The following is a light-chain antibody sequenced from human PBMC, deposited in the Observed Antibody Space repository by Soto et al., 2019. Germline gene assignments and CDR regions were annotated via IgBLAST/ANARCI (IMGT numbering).Light chain of an antibody. CDR2: GES. CDR3: QHYGSSPQVT. Sequence: EIVLTQSPGTLSLSPGERATLSCRAGQSISSSDLAWYQQKPGQAPRLLIYGESSRATGIPDRFSGSGSGRDFTLTISRLEPEDFAVYYCQHYGSSPQVTFGGGTKVEIK. CDR1: QSISSSD. J-gene: IGKJ4*01. V-gene: IGKV3-20*01.